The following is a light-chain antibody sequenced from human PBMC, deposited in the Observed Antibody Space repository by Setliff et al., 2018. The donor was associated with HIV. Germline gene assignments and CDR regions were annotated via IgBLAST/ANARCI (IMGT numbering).Light chain of an antibody. CDR1: NSDVGGYNS. CDR3: NSFTTSNTWV. J-gene: IGLJ3*02. V-gene: IGLV2-14*01. CDR2: EVT. Sequence: QSALTQPASVSGSPGQSVTISCTGTNSDVGGYNSVSWYQQHPGKAPKLMIYEVTYRPSGVSNRFSGSKSGNMASLTISGLQAEDEADYYCNSFTTSNTWVFGGGTKVTVL.